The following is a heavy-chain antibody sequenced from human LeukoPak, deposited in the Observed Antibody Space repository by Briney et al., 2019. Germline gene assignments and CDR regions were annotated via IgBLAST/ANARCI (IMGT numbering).Heavy chain of an antibody. Sequence: SQTLSLTCTVSGGSISSGGYYWSWIRQHPGKGLEWIGYIYYSGSTYYNSSLKSRVTISVDTSKNQFSLKLSSVTAADTAVYYCARLFSGWPDKSYWFDPWGQGTLVIVSS. D-gene: IGHD3-10*01. CDR2: IYYSGST. J-gene: IGHJ5*02. CDR1: GGSISSGGYY. CDR3: ARLFSGWPDKSYWFDP. V-gene: IGHV4-31*03.